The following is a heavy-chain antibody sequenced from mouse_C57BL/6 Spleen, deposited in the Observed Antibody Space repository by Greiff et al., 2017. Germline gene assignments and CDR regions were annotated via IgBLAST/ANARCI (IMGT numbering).Heavy chain of an antibody. J-gene: IGHJ3*01. CDR1: GYTFTSYW. D-gene: IGHD2-1*01. V-gene: IGHV1-64*01. Sequence: QVQLQQPGAELVKPGASVKLSCKASGYTFTSYWMHWVKQRPGQGLEWIGMIHPNSGSTNYNEKFKSKATLTVDKSSSTAYMQLSSLTSEDTAVYYCTTSLYGNPFAYWGQGTLVTVSA. CDR2: IHPNSGST. CDR3: TTSLYGNPFAY.